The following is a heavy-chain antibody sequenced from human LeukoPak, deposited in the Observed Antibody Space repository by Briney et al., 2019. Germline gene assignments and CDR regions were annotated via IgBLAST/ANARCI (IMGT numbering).Heavy chain of an antibody. Sequence: SETLSHTCTVSGGSISSSSYYWGWIRQPPGKGLEWIGSIYYSGSTYYNPSLKSRVTISVDTSKNQFSLNLSSVTAADTAVYYCARGSTRLQIDYWGQGTLVTVSS. CDR1: GGSISSSSYY. J-gene: IGHJ4*02. CDR3: ARGSTRLQIDY. D-gene: IGHD2-2*01. V-gene: IGHV4-39*07. CDR2: IYYSGST.